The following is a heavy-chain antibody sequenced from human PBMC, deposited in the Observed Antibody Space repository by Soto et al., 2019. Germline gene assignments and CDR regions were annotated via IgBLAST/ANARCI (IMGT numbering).Heavy chain of an antibody. V-gene: IGHV3-15*01. CDR1: GFTFSNAW. J-gene: IGHJ6*03. Sequence: GGSLRLSCAASGFTFSNAWMSWVRQAPGKGLEWVGRIKSKTDGGTTDYAAPGKGRFTISRDESKNTLYLQMNSLKTEDTAVYYCTTDLYSSSWYHYYYYYMDVWGKGTTVTVSS. CDR3: TTDLYSSSWYHYYYYYMDV. CDR2: IKSKTDGGTT. D-gene: IGHD6-13*01.